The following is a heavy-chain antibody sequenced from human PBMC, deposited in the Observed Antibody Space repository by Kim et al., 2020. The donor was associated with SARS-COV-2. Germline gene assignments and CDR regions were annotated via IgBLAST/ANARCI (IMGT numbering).Heavy chain of an antibody. Sequence: GGSLRLSCAASGFSFSDYDMHWVRQPPGKGLEWVSGIGTSGATYYPGSVKGRITISRENAKRYVYLQMNRLTAGDTAVYYCVRVGFRGDGYDYWGQGILVTVSS. D-gene: IGHD3-10*01. CDR1: GFSFSDYD. CDR3: VRVGFRGDGYDY. CDR2: IGTSGAT. J-gene: IGHJ4*02. V-gene: IGHV3-13*01.